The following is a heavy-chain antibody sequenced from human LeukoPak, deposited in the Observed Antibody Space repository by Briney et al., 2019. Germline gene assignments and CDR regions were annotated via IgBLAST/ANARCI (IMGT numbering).Heavy chain of an antibody. J-gene: IGHJ6*02. V-gene: IGHV3-7*04. CDR2: IYLDGSET. Sequence: ARGSLRLSCAPSGFSFSHHWLSWVRQGPGKGPEWVANIYLDGSETNYLDSVKGRFTISRDNAKNSLYLQMNSLRAEDTAVYYCARGHYGMDVWGQGTTVTVSS. CDR1: GFSFSHHW. CDR3: ARGHYGMDV.